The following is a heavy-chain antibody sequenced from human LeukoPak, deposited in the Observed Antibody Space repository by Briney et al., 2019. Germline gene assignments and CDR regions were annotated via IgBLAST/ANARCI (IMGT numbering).Heavy chain of an antibody. Sequence: GGSLRLSCAASGFTFSSYSMNWVRQAPGKGLEWVSSISSSSSYIYYAVSVKGRFTISRDNAKKSLYLQMDSLRAEDTAVYYCASWAAARREILSYYGMDVWGQGTTVTVSS. J-gene: IGHJ6*02. CDR1: GFTFSSYS. V-gene: IGHV3-21*01. CDR2: ISSSSSYI. CDR3: ASWAAARREILSYYGMDV. D-gene: IGHD6-13*01.